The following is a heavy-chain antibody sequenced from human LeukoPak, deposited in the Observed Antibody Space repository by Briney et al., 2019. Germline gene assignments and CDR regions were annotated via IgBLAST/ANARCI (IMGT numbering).Heavy chain of an antibody. CDR3: ARDRLLEDRDYHYYYYMDV. D-gene: IGHD1-1*01. CDR2: ISSNSSHI. V-gene: IGHV3-21*01. Sequence: WIRQPQGKGLEWVSSISSNSSHIHYADSVKGRFTISRDNAKNSLSLQMNSLRAEDTAVYYCARDRLLEDRDYHYYYYMDVWGIGTTVTVS. J-gene: IGHJ6*03.